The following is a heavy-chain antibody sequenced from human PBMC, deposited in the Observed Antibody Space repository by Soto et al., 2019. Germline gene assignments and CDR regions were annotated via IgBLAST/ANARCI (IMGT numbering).Heavy chain of an antibody. D-gene: IGHD6-13*01. V-gene: IGHV6-1*01. CDR1: GDSVSSNSAA. CDR2: TYYRSKWYN. Sequence: KQSQTLSLTCAISGDSVSSNSAAWNWIRQSPSRGLEWLGRTYYRSKWYNDYAVSVKSRITINPDTSKNQFSLQLNSVTPEDTAVYYCARGSEIAAAYYYYMDVWGKGTTVTVSS. J-gene: IGHJ6*03. CDR3: ARGSEIAAAYYYYMDV.